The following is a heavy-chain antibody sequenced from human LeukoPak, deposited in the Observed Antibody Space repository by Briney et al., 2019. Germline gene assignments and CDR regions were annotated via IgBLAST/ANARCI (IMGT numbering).Heavy chain of an antibody. V-gene: IGHV1-18*01. CDR3: ARDKSYYDGSGYYR. Sequence: GASVKVSCKASGYTFTSYGISWVRQAPGQGLEWMGWISAYNGNTNYAQKLQGRVAMTTDTSTSTAYMELRSLRSDDTAVYYCARDKSYYDGSGYYRWGQGTLVTVSS. J-gene: IGHJ5*02. D-gene: IGHD3-22*01. CDR1: GYTFTSYG. CDR2: ISAYNGNT.